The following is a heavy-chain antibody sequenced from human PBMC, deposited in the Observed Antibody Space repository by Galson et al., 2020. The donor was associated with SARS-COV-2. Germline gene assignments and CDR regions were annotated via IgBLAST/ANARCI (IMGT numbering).Heavy chain of an antibody. CDR3: APLGGGVVDH. D-gene: IGHD3-3*01. V-gene: IGHV3-30-3*01. CDR2: ISYDGSKE. CDR1: GFPFSSFT. Sequence: TGGSLRLSCAVSGFPFSSFTINWVRQAPGKGLEWVAVISYDGSKEYYADSVKGRFTISSDNSKTTVYLQMNSLRPEDTAVYYCAPLGGGVVDHWGQGTLVTVSS. J-gene: IGHJ4*02.